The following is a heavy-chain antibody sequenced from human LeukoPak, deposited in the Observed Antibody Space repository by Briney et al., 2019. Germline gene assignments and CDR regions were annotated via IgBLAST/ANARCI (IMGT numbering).Heavy chain of an antibody. CDR3: ARGTSHRYGDYINWFDP. Sequence: ASVKVSCKASGYTFTGYYMHWVRQATGQGLEWMGWMNPNSGNTGYAQKFQGRVTITRNTSISTAYMELSSLRSEDTAVYYCARGTSHRYGDYINWFDPWGQGTLVTVSS. D-gene: IGHD4-17*01. CDR2: MNPNSGNT. V-gene: IGHV1-8*03. J-gene: IGHJ5*02. CDR1: GYTFTGYY.